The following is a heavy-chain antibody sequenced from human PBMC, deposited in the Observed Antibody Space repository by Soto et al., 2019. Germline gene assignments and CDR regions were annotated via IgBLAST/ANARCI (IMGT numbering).Heavy chain of an antibody. V-gene: IGHV3-21*01. CDR2: ISSSGTYI. CDR3: VKAGHVYDVHDYGMDV. D-gene: IGHD5-12*01. Sequence: PGGSLRLSCAASGFIFNDYSMDWVRQAPEKGLEWVSSISSSGTYIYYADSVKGRFAISRDNDKNVMYLQMDNLRAEDTAVYYCVKAGHVYDVHDYGMDVWGQGTTVTVSS. J-gene: IGHJ6*02. CDR1: GFIFNDYS.